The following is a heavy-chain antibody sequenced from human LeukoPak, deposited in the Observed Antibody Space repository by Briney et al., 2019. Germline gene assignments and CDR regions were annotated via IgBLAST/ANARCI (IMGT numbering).Heavy chain of an antibody. CDR2: ISSSGSTI. CDR3: AKVINSGYYYYFDY. J-gene: IGHJ4*02. D-gene: IGHD3-22*01. Sequence: SGGSLRLSCAASGFTFSDYYMSWIRQAPGKGLEWVSYISSSGSTIYYADSVKGRFTISRDNSKNTLYMQMNSLRAEDTAVYYCAKVINSGYYYYFDYWGQGTLVTVSS. CDR1: GFTFSDYY. V-gene: IGHV3-11*01.